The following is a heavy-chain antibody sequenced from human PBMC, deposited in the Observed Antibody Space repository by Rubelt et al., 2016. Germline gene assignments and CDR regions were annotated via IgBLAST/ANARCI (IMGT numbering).Heavy chain of an antibody. CDR2: INHSGST. D-gene: IGHD2-15*01. V-gene: IGHV4-34*01. CDR3: AREPPRGYCSGGSCYSLDY. J-gene: IGHJ4*02. Sequence: QVQLQQWGAGLLKPSETLSLTCAVYGGSFSGYYWGWIRQPPGKGLEWIGEINHSGSTNYNPSLKWRVTISVDTSKNQCALKLSSVTAADTAVYYCAREPPRGYCSGGSCYSLDYWGQGTLVTVSS. CDR1: GGSFSGYY.